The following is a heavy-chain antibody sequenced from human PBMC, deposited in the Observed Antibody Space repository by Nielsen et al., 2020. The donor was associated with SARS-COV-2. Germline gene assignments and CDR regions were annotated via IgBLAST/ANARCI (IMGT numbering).Heavy chain of an antibody. CDR1: GFTFRSYG. J-gene: IGHJ6*02. V-gene: IGHV3-30*02. CDR3: AKGSDCSSTSCPGDYYYGMDV. Sequence: GGSLRLSCAASGFTFRSYGMHWVRQAPGKGLEWVAFIRYDGSNKYYADSVKGRFTITRDISKNTLYLQVNSLRAEDTAVYYCAKGSDCSSTSCPGDYYYGMDVWGQGTTVTVSS. CDR2: IRYDGSNK. D-gene: IGHD2-2*01.